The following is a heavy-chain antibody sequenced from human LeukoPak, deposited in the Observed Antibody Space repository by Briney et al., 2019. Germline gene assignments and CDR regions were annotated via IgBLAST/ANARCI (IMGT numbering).Heavy chain of an antibody. CDR1: GFTFSSYW. CDR2: IYSGGST. D-gene: IGHD2-15*01. J-gene: IGHJ6*02. Sequence: GGSLRLSCAASGFTFSSYWMHWVRQAPGKGLVWVSVIYSGGSTYYADSVGGRFTISRDISKNTVYLQLNSLRAEDTAVYYCARGYCSDGGCYYFNGMDVWGQGTTVTVSS. V-gene: IGHV3-53*01. CDR3: ARGYCSDGGCYYFNGMDV.